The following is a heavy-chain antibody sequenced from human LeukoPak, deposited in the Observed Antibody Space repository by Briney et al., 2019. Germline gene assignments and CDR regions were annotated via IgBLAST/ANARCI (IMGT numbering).Heavy chain of an antibody. CDR1: GYTFTSYG. D-gene: IGHD2-21*02. CDR2: ISAYNGCT. V-gene: IGHV1-18*01. CDR3: ARDGLAYCGGDCYFDS. J-gene: IGHJ4*02. Sequence: ASVKVSCKASGYTFTSYGITWVRQAPGQGLEWMGWISAYNGCTNYAQKLQGRVTMTTDTSTNTAYMKLRSLRSDDSAVYYCARDGLAYCGGDCYFDSWGQGTLVTVSS.